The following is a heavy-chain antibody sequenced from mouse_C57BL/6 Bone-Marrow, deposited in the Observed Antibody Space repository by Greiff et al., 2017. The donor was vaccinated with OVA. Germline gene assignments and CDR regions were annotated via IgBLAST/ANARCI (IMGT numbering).Heavy chain of an antibody. J-gene: IGHJ1*03. Sequence: QVQLKQSGPELVKPGASVKISCKASGYAFSSSWMNWVKQRPGKGLEWIGRIYPGDGDTNYNGKFKGKATLTADKSSSTAYMQLSSLTSEDSAVYCCARSGYYGSSSYWYFDVWGTGTTVTVSS. CDR1: GYAFSSSW. D-gene: IGHD1-1*01. V-gene: IGHV1-82*01. CDR3: ARSGYYGSSSYWYFDV. CDR2: IYPGDGDT.